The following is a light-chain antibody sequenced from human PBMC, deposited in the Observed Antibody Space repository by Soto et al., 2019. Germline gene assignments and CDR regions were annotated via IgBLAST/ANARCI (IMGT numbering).Light chain of an antibody. Sequence: EIVLTQSPGTLSLSPGERATLSCRASQSVASDCLAWYRQRPGQAPRLLIYGASTRATGTPDRISGSGSGTDFTLTISRLEPEDFAVYYCQQCGSSRRTFGQGTRVVIK. V-gene: IGKV3-20*01. CDR2: GAS. CDR3: QQCGSSRRT. J-gene: IGKJ1*01. CDR1: QSVASDC.